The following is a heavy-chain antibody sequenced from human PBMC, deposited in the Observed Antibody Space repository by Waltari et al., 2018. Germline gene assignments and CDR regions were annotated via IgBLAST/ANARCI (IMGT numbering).Heavy chain of an antibody. V-gene: IGHV3-48*03. D-gene: IGHD6-19*01. Sequence: VHLVESGGGLVQPGGSLRLSCAASGFTFRSYEMNWVRQAPGKGLEWVSKIDPSGATISHADSVEGRFTSSRDNAKNSLFLQMNSLRVEDTAVYYCTRGWNSGCHFDSWGQGTLVTVSS. CDR2: IDPSGATI. J-gene: IGHJ4*02. CDR1: GFTFRSYE. CDR3: TRGWNSGCHFDS.